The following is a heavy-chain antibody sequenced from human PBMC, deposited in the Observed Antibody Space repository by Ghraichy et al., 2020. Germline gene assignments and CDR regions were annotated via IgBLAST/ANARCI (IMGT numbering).Heavy chain of an antibody. CDR3: ARFTYMSIFDY. J-gene: IGHJ4*02. D-gene: IGHD2-21*01. Sequence: SETLSLTCTVSGGSISHYYWSWIRQPPGKGLEWIGYIYYSGSTKYNLSLKRRVTISVDTSKNQFSLKLRSVTAADTALYYCARFTYMSIFDYWGQGSLVTVSS. CDR2: IYYSGST. V-gene: IGHV4-59*01. CDR1: GGSISHYY.